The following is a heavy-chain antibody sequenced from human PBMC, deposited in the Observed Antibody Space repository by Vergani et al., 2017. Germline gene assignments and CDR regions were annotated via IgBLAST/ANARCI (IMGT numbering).Heavy chain of an antibody. D-gene: IGHD6-6*01. CDR2: TYYRSKWYN. CDR3: AREPRRGIAARLPYYYYMDV. V-gene: IGHV6-1*01. J-gene: IGHJ6*03. Sequence: QVQLQQSGPGLVKPSQTLSLTCAISGDSVSSNSAAWNWIRQSPSRGLEWLGRTYYRSKWYNDYAVSVKSRITINPDTSKNQFSLQLNSVTPEDTAVYYCAREPRRGIAARLPYYYYMDVWGKGTTVTVSS. CDR1: GDSVSSNSAA.